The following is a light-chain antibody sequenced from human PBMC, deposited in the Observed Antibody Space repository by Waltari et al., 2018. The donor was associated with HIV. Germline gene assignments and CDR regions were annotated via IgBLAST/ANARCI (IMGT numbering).Light chain of an antibody. CDR1: ALPKQY. Sequence: SYELTQPPSVSVSPGQTARITCSGDALPKQYAYWYQQKPGQAPVVVIYKDSARPSGIPERCSGTSSWTTGTLTISGVQAEDEADYYCQSADSSGPYRVFGGGTKLTVL. CDR3: QSADSSGPYRV. CDR2: KDS. V-gene: IGLV3-25*03. J-gene: IGLJ3*02.